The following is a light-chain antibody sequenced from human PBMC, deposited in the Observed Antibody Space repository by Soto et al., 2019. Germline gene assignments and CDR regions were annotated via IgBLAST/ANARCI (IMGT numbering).Light chain of an antibody. CDR1: QSVTANY. Sequence: ENVLTQSPGTLSLSPGETATLSCRASQSVTANYLAWYQQKPGQAPRLLIFGAANRATGIPDRISGSGSGTDFTLTISGLEPEEVAVYYCHQYSATPYTFGQGTHLEIK. CDR2: GAA. CDR3: HQYSATPYT. J-gene: IGKJ2*01. V-gene: IGKV3-20*01.